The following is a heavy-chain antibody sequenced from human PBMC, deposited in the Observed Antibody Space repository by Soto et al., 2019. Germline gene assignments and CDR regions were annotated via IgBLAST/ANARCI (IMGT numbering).Heavy chain of an antibody. J-gene: IGHJ6*02. D-gene: IGHD2-2*01. CDR3: AKGVGSYSSTYGMDV. CDR2: ISGSGGNT. V-gene: IGHV3-23*01. Sequence: GGSLRLXCAASGFTFSSYAMNWVRQAPGKGLEWVSTISGSGGNTYYADSVKGRFTISRDNSKNTQYLQMNSLRAEDTAVYYCAKGVGSYSSTYGMDVWGQGTTVTVSS. CDR1: GFTFSSYA.